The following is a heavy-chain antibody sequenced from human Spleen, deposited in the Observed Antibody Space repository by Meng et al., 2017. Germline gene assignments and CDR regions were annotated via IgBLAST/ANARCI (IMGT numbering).Heavy chain of an antibody. J-gene: IGHJ1*01. CDR2: IYWDDDK. V-gene: IGHV2-5*02. CDR3: AHRAVAGSFEYFQH. D-gene: IGHD6-19*01. Sequence: QITLKESGPTLVKPTQTLTRTCTFSGFSLRTSGVGVGWIRQSPGKALEWLALIYWDDDKRYSPSLKSRLTITKDNSKNQVVLTMTNMDSVDTATYYCAHRAVAGSFEYFQHWGQGTLVTVSS. CDR1: GFSLRTSGVG.